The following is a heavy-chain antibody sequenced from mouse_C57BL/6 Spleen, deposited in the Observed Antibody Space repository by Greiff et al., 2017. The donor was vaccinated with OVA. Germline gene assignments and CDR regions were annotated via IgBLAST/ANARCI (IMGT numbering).Heavy chain of an antibody. CDR1: GFTFSSYA. D-gene: IGHD2-3*01. V-gene: IGHV5-4*01. Sequence: EVQLQESGGGLVKPGGSLKLSCAASGFTFSSYAMSWVRQTPEKRLEWVATISDGGSYTYYPDNVKGRFTISRDNAKNNLYLQMSHLKSEDTAMYYCARDHDGYYGYWGQGTTLTVSS. J-gene: IGHJ2*01. CDR3: ARDHDGYYGY. CDR2: ISDGGSYT.